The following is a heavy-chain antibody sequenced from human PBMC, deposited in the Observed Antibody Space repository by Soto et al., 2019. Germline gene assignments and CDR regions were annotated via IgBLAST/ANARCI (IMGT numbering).Heavy chain of an antibody. J-gene: IGHJ4*02. CDR1: GFTFSSYW. V-gene: IGHV3-74*01. D-gene: IGHD3-9*01. CDR2: INSDGSST. Sequence: EVQLVESGGGLVQPGGSLRLSCAASGFTFSSYWMHWVRQAPGKGLVWVSRINSDGSSTSYADSVKGRFTISRDNAKNTLYLQMNSLRAEDTAVYYRARNLQADYFDWPYFDYWGQGTLVTVSS. CDR3: ARNLQADYFDWPYFDY.